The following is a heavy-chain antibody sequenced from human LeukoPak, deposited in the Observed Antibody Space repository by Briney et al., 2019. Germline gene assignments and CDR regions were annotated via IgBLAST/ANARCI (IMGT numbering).Heavy chain of an antibody. J-gene: IGHJ6*03. D-gene: IGHD3-10*01. Sequence: ASVKVSCKASGYTFTGYYIHWVRRAPGQGLEWVGRINPNSGGTDYAQRFQGRVTMTRDTSISTAYVELSRLRSDDTAVYYCARDGANKVRGVHYFYMDVWGKGTTVTVSS. CDR1: GYTFTGYY. CDR2: INPNSGGT. V-gene: IGHV1-2*06. CDR3: ARDGANKVRGVHYFYMDV.